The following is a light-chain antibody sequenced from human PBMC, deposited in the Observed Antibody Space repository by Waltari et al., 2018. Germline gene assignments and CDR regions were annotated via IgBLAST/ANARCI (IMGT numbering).Light chain of an antibody. CDR3: QSYDISLSGWV. CDR2: GSI. CDR1: SSNIGAAYH. Sequence: QSVLTQPPAVSGAPGQRVSIFCAGSSSNIGAAYHVNWYQQLPGTAPKLLIYGSISRPSGVPDRFSGSRSDTSASLAITGLQAEDEADYYCQSYDISLSGWVFGGGTKLTVL. V-gene: IGLV1-40*01. J-gene: IGLJ3*02.